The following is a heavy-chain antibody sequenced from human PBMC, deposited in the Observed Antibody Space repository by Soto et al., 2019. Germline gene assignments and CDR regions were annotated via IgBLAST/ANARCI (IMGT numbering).Heavy chain of an antibody. CDR1: GFTFSSYS. D-gene: IGHD1-1*01. CDR2: ISYDGSNK. CDR3: TRDLSYNNNFGMDV. Sequence: QVQLVESGGGVVQPGRSLRLSCAASGFTFSSYSMHWVRQAPGKGLDWVAVISYDGSNKYYADSVKGRFTISRDNSKNTLHLQMNSLRLEDTAVYYCTRDLSYNNNFGMDVWGQGTTDTVSS. V-gene: IGHV3-30-3*01. J-gene: IGHJ6*02.